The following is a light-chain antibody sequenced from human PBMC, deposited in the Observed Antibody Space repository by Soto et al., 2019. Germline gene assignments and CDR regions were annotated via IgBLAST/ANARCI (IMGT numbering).Light chain of an antibody. CDR2: ADN. CDR1: TSNIGSNI. CDR3: CSYAGRYTGYV. J-gene: IGLJ1*01. V-gene: IGLV1-44*01. Sequence: QSVLSQPPSASGTPGQRVTISCSGRTSNIGSNIVSWYQQLPGTAPKLVIFADNQRPSGVPDRFSGFKSGTSASLTISGLQAEDEADYYCCSYAGRYTGYVFGSETKLTVL.